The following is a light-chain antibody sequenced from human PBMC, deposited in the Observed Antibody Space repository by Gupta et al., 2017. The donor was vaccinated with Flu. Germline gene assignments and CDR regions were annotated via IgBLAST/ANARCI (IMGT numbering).Light chain of an antibody. CDR2: HVR. J-gene: IGLJ2*01. CDR1: RSDVGAYNY. CDR3: SSYTSLTTVV. V-gene: IGLV2-14*04. Sequence: RSDVGAYNYVSWYQQRPGTAPPLTIYHVRHRPSGVSNRFSGSQSGPTASLTISGLQDADEAAYYCSSYTSLTTVVFGGGTQYTVL.